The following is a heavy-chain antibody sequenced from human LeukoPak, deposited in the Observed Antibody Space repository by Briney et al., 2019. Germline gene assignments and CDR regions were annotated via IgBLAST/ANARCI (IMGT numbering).Heavy chain of an antibody. CDR2: IRYDGSNK. V-gene: IGHV3-30*02. CDR1: GFTFSSYG. D-gene: IGHD3-22*01. CDR3: SKLADGDQVVITQIAIDY. Sequence: GRSLRLSCAASGFTFSSYGMHWVRQAPRKGLEWVAFIRYDGSNKYYADSVKGRFTISRDNSKNTLYLQMNSLRAEDTAVYYCSKLADGDQVVITQIAIDYWGQGTLVTVSS. J-gene: IGHJ4*02.